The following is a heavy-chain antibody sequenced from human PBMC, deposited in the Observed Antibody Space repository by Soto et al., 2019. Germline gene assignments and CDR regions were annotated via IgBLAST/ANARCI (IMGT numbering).Heavy chain of an antibody. D-gene: IGHD2-15*01. J-gene: IGHJ5*02. CDR3: ARGPVSGGSWWWFDP. V-gene: IGHV3-13*01. CDR1: GFTFSSYD. Sequence: EVQLVESGGGLVQPGGSLRLSCAASGFTFSSYDMHWVRQATGKSLEWVSAIGTAGDTYYPGSVKGRFTISRENAKNSLYLQMNGLGAGDTAVYYWARGPVSGGSWWWFDPWGQGTLVTVSS. CDR2: IGTAGDT.